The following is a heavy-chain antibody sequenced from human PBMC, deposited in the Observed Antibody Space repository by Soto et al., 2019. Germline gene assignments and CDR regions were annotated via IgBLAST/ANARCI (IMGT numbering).Heavy chain of an antibody. J-gene: IGHJ5*02. CDR2: IYNSGSA. V-gene: IGHV4-59*01. CDR3: ARSSNYASSAYLAWFDP. Sequence: QVQLQESGPGLVKPSETLSLTCTVSGGSISSDYWSWIRQPPGKGLEWIGCIYNSGSANYNPSLNSRAAISLDPSKNHFSLKLSSVTAADTALYYCARSSNYASSAYLAWFDPWGQGTLVTVSS. D-gene: IGHD6-25*01. CDR1: GGSISSDY.